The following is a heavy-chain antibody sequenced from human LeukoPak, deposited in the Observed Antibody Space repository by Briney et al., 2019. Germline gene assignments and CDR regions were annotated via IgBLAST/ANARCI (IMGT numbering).Heavy chain of an antibody. CDR2: IYYSGST. V-gene: IGHV4-31*03. D-gene: IGHD1-26*01. CDR3: ARASDLRDYYYYGMDV. Sequence: SETLSLTCTVSGGSISSGGYYWSWIRQHPGKGLEWIGYIYYSGSTYYNPSLKSRVTISVDTSKNQSSLKLSSVTAADTAVYYCARASDLRDYYYYGMDVWGQGTTVTVSS. CDR1: GGSISSGGYY. J-gene: IGHJ6*02.